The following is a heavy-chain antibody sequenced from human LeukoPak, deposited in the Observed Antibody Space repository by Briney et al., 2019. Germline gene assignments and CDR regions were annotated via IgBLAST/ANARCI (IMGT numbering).Heavy chain of an antibody. V-gene: IGHV4-59*01. Sequence: SETLSLTCTVSGGSISSYYWSWIRQPPGKGLEWTGYIYYSGSTNYNPSLKSRVTISVDTSKNQFSLKLSSVTAADTAVYYCATSAMAKGFCVYWGQGTLVTVSS. CDR2: IYYSGST. J-gene: IGHJ4*02. CDR3: ATSAMAKGFCVY. D-gene: IGHD5-18*01. CDR1: GGSISSYY.